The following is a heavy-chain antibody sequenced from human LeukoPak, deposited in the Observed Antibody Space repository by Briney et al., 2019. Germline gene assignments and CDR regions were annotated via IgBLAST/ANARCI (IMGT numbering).Heavy chain of an antibody. CDR2: ISGSGGST. CDR3: ARDGYSYGSPYYFDY. D-gene: IGHD5-18*01. CDR1: GFTFSSYA. V-gene: IGHV3-23*01. J-gene: IGHJ4*02. Sequence: PGGSLRLSCAASGFTFSSYAMSWVRQAPGKGLEWVSGISGSGGSTYYADSVKGRFTISRDNPKNTLYLQMNSLRVEDTAVYYCARDGYSYGSPYYFDYWGQETRVSVST.